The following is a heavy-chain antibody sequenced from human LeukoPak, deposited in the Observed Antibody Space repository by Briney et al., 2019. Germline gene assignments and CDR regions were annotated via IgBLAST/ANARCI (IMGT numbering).Heavy chain of an antibody. Sequence: ASVKVSCKASGYTFTGYAITWVRQAPGQGLEWMGWISAYNGNTNYVQKLQGRVTVTTDTSTNTAYMEMRSLRSDDTAVYYCARLGEAVGVLTSDYYYMDVWGQGTTVIVSS. J-gene: IGHJ6*03. CDR2: ISAYNGNT. CDR3: ARLGEAVGVLTSDYYYMDV. CDR1: GYTFTGYA. D-gene: IGHD3-16*01. V-gene: IGHV1-18*01.